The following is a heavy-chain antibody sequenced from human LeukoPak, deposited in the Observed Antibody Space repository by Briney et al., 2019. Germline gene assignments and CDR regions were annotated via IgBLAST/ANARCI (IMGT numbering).Heavy chain of an antibody. CDR3: AKFTRTLVRGALVN. J-gene: IGHJ4*02. CDR1: GFTFSSYE. Sequence: GGALRLSCAASGFTFSSYEMNWVRQAPGKGLEWVSYISGSGSTIYYAESVKGRFTISRDDSKNTLYLQMNSLRAEDTAIYYCAKFTRTLVRGALVNWGQGTLVTVSS. V-gene: IGHV3-48*03. D-gene: IGHD3-10*01. CDR2: ISGSGSTI.